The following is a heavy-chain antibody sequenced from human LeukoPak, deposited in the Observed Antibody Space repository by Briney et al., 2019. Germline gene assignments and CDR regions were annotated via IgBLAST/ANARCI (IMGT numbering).Heavy chain of an antibody. V-gene: IGHV4-4*07. CDR2: ISTGGST. D-gene: IGHD6-19*01. CDR3: ARAQIAVNFYYFDY. Sequence: SETLSLTCTVSGDSISSYYWSWIRKPAGKGPEWLGRISTGGSTNYNPSLKSRVTISVDKSKNQLSLKLNSVTAADTAIYCCARAQIAVNFYYFDYWGQGTLVTVSS. CDR1: GDSISSYY. J-gene: IGHJ4*02.